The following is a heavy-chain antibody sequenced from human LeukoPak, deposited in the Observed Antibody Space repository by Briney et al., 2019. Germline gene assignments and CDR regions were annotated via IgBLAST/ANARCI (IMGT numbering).Heavy chain of an antibody. J-gene: IGHJ4*02. Sequence: PSETLSLTCSVYGGSFGGYYWSWIRQSPEKGLEWIAEINQSGNTNYNPSLKSRVTISVDTPKNQFSLKVTSVVAADTAVYYCATGPGGYCFDYWGQGTLVTVSS. CDR3: ATGPGGYCFDY. CDR2: INQSGNT. D-gene: IGHD3-22*01. CDR1: GGSFGGYY. V-gene: IGHV4-34*01.